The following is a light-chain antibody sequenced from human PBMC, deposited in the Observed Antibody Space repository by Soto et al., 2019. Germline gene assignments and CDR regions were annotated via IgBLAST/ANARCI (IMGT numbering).Light chain of an antibody. Sequence: ALQMTQSPSSLSASVGDRVTITCRASQAIRNDLGWYQQKPGKAPKLLIYGASSLQSGVPSRFSGSGSGTDFTLTISSLQPEDFATYYCLQDNNYPWTFGQGTKVEIK. CDR2: GAS. CDR1: QAIRND. V-gene: IGKV1-6*01. CDR3: LQDNNYPWT. J-gene: IGKJ1*01.